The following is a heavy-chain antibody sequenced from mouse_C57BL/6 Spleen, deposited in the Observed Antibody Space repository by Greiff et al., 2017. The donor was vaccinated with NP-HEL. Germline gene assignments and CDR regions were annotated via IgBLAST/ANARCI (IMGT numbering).Heavy chain of an antibody. Sequence: EVKLVESGGGLVKPGGSLKLSCAASGFTFSSYAMSWVRQTPEKRLEWVATISDGGSYTYYPDNVKGRFTISRDNAKNNLCLQMSHLKSEDRSWYVVPSVGLTCDFDAWGTGTTVTVSS. D-gene: IGHD2-10*02. J-gene: IGHJ1*03. CDR1: GFTFSSYA. CDR2: ISDGGSYT. CDR3: PSVGLTCDFDA. V-gene: IGHV5-4*03.